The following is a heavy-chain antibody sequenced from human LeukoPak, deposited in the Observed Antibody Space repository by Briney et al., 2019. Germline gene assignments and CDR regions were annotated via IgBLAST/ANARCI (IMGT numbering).Heavy chain of an antibody. CDR3: ARDLSYGGNPRFDY. CDR2: IIPIFGTA. V-gene: IGHV1-69*13. J-gene: IGHJ4*02. CDR1: GGTFSSYA. Sequence: ASVKVSCKASGGTFSSYAISWVRQAPGQGLEWMGGIIPIFGTANYAQKFQGRVTITADESTSTAYMEPSSLRSEDTAVYYCARDLSYGGNPRFDYWGQGTLVTVSS. D-gene: IGHD4-23*01.